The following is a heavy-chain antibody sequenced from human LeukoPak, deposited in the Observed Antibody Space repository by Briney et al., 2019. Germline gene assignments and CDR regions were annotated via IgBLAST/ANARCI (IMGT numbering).Heavy chain of an antibody. D-gene: IGHD6-13*01. CDR2: VDSTTSTI. J-gene: IGHJ4*02. Sequence: PGGSLRLSCAASGFTFSSYSMNWLRQAPGEGLEWISYVDSTTSTIYYADSVRGRFTISRDNAENSLFLQMNSLTDEDTAVYFCARASLSEIIAAEAFFDSWGQGTLVTVSS. CDR3: ARASLSEIIAAEAFFDS. V-gene: IGHV3-48*02. CDR1: GFTFSSYS.